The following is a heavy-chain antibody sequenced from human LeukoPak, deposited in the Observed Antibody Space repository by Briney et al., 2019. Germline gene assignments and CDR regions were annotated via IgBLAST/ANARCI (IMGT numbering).Heavy chain of an antibody. V-gene: IGHV4-30-4*01. D-gene: IGHD3-22*01. J-gene: IGHJ4*02. CDR3: ARVLNPIRHYYDSSGYGYFDY. CDR2: IYYSGST. CDR1: GGSISSGDYY. Sequence: SSETLSLTCTVSGGSISSGDYYWSWIRQPPGKGLEWIGYIYYSGSTYYNPSLKSRVTISVDTSKNQFSLKLSSVTAADTAVYYCARVLNPIRHYYDSSGYGYFDYWGQGTLVTVSS.